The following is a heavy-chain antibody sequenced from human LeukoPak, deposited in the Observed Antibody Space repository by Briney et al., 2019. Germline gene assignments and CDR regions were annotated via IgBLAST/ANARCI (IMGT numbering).Heavy chain of an antibody. CDR3: TTGPQYDFWSEIDY. CDR1: GFTFSSYE. CDR2: IKSKTDGGTT. Sequence: GGSLRLSCAASGFTFSSYEMNWVRQAPGKGLEWVGRIKSKTDGGTTDYAAPVKGRFTISRDDSKNTLYLQMNSLKTEDTAVYYCTTGPQYDFWSEIDYWGQGTLVTVSS. V-gene: IGHV3-15*01. J-gene: IGHJ4*02. D-gene: IGHD3-3*01.